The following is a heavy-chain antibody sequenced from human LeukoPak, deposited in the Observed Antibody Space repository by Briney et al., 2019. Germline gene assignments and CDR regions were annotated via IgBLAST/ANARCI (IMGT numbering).Heavy chain of an antibody. V-gene: IGHV1-2*02. Sequence: EASVKVSCKVSGYTFTGYYMHWVRQAPGQGLEWMGWINPNSGGTNYAQKFQGRVTMTRDTSISTAYMELSRLRSDDTAVYYCARSHGVDTAMVYDYWGQGTLVTVSS. J-gene: IGHJ4*02. CDR2: INPNSGGT. CDR1: GYTFTGYY. D-gene: IGHD5-18*01. CDR3: ARSHGVDTAMVYDY.